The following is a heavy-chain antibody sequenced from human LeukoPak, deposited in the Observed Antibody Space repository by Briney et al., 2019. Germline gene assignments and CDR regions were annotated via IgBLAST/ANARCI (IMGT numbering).Heavy chain of an antibody. CDR2: ISGSAHKI. J-gene: IGHJ4*02. V-gene: IGHV3-23*01. CDR3: AGRVTGYSSGYVY. D-gene: IGHD5-18*01. Sequence: GGSLRLSCVASGFTFSNYAMSWVRQAPEKGLDWVSVISGSAHKIRYADSVKGRFTISRDNSENTVYLQMNNLRAEDTALYYCAGRVTGYSSGYVYWGQGTLVTVSS. CDR1: GFTFSNYA.